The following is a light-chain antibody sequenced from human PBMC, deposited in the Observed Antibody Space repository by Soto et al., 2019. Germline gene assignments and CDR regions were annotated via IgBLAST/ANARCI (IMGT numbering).Light chain of an antibody. V-gene: IGKV4-1*01. CDR1: QSIVYNSNNNNY. CDR2: WAS. CDR3: QHYYITPYT. J-gene: IGKJ2*01. Sequence: DIVMTQSPDSLAVSLGERATINCKSSQSIVYNSNNNNYLAWYQQKPGQPPKLLISWASTRESGVPDRFSGSGSGTDFTLTISSLQSVDVVVYYCQHYYITPYTFGQGTNLEIK.